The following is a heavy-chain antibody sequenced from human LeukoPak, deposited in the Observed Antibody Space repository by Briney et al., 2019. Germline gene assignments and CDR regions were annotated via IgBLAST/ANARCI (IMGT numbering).Heavy chain of an antibody. D-gene: IGHD2-15*01. V-gene: IGHV1-46*01. CDR3: ARSPGYCSGGSCYGHNWFDP. CDR1: GYTSTSYY. CDR2: VSPSGGTT. J-gene: IGHJ5*02. Sequence: ASVKVSCKASGYTSTSYYMHWVRQAPGQGLEWMGIVSPSGGTTSYAQKFQGRVTMTSDTSTSTVYMELSSLRSEDTAVYYCARSPGYCSGGSCYGHNWFDPWGQGTLVTVSS.